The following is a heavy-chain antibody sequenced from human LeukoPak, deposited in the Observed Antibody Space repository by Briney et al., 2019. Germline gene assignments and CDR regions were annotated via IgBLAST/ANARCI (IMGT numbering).Heavy chain of an antibody. V-gene: IGHV1-18*01. D-gene: IGHD3-16*01. CDR3: ARSFMITYPYYFDY. CDR2: ISAYNGNT. Sequence: GASVKVSCKASGYTFTSYGISWVRQAPGQGLEWMGWISAYNGNTNYAQKLQGRVTMTTDTSTSTAYMELSSLRSDDTAVYYCARSFMITYPYYFDYWGQGTLVTVSS. J-gene: IGHJ4*02. CDR1: GYTFTSYG.